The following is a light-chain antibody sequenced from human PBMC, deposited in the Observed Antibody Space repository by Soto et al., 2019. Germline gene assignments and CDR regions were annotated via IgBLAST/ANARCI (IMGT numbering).Light chain of an antibody. CDR2: DAS. CDR3: RQQSNWPTVT. Sequence: EILLSQSPGVLSLSPGQRATLTCRASQSVKTSLAWYQQKPGQPPRLLIYDASNSATGITARFSGSGSGTEFSLSSGGLEPENDAVYYWRQQSNWPTVTCGGGSKV. CDR1: QSVKTS. J-gene: IGKJ4*01. V-gene: IGKV3-11*01.